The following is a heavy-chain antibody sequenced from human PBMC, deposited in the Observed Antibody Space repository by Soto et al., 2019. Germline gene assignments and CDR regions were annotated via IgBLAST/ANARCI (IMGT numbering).Heavy chain of an antibody. D-gene: IGHD6-19*01. CDR3: AKGLDSSGWNYFDY. CDR1: GFTFDDYT. CDR2: ISWDGGST. Sequence: GGSLRLSCAASGFTFDDYTMHWVRQAPGKGLEWVSLISWDGGSTYYADSVKGRFTISRDNSKNSLYLQMNSLRAEDTALYYCAKGLDSSGWNYFDYWGQGTLVTVSS. V-gene: IGHV3-43*01. J-gene: IGHJ4*02.